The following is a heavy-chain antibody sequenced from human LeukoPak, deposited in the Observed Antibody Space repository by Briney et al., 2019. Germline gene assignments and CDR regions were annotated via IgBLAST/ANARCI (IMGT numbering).Heavy chain of an antibody. CDR1: GGSFSGYY. V-gene: IGHV4-34*01. Sequence: SETLSLTCAVYGGSFSGYYWSWIRQPPGKGLEWIGEINHSGSTNYNPSLKSRVTISVDTSKNQFSLKLSSVTAADTAVYYCASQPYYDYVWGSYRYSVGPVNYWGQGTLVTVSS. CDR3: ASQPYYDYVWGSYRYSVGPVNY. CDR2: INHSGST. D-gene: IGHD3-16*02. J-gene: IGHJ4*02.